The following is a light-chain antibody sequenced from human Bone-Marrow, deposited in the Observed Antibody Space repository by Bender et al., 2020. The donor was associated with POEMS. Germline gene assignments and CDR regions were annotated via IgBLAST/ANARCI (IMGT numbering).Light chain of an antibody. CDR2: EVN. CDR1: SSDVGSYNL. V-gene: IGLV2-23*02. CDR3: SSYAGSSTV. J-gene: IGLJ2*01. Sequence: QSALTQPASVSGSPGQSITISCTGTSSDVGSYNLVSWYQQHPGKAPKLMIYEVNKRPSGVSNRFSASKSGNTASLTISGLQAEDEADYYCSSYAGSSTVFGGGTKLTVL.